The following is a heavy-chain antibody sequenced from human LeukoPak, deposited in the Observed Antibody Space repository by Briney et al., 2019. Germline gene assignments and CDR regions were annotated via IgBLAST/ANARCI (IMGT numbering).Heavy chain of an antibody. J-gene: IGHJ4*02. CDR3: ARVTTYYDSSGYYYPQFDY. CDR2: IYYSGST. CDR1: GGSISSYY. V-gene: IGHV4-59*01. Sequence: SETLSLTCTVSGGSISSYYWSWIRQPPGKGLEWIGYIYYSGSTNYNPSLKSRVTISVDTSKNQFSLKLSSVTAADTAVYYCARVTTYYDSSGYYYPQFDYWGQGTLVTVSS. D-gene: IGHD3-22*01.